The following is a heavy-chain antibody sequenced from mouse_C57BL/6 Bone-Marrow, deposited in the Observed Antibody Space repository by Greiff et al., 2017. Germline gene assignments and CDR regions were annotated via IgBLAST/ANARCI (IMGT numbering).Heavy chain of an antibody. CDR3: ARETTMVSAWFAY. CDR2: IDPSDSYT. J-gene: IGHJ3*01. CDR1: GYTFTSYW. Sequence: QVQLQQPGAELVKPGASVKLSCKASGYTFTSYWMQWVKQRPGQGLEWIGEIDPSDSYTNYNQKFKGKATLTVDTSSSTAYMQLSSLTSEDSAVYDCARETTMVSAWFAYWGQGTLVTVSA. V-gene: IGHV1-50*01. D-gene: IGHD2-2*01.